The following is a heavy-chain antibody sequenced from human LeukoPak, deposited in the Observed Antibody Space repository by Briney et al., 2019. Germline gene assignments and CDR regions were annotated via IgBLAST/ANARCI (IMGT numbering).Heavy chain of an antibody. D-gene: IGHD6-19*01. CDR2: ISWNSGYI. CDR1: GFTFDNYA. CDR3: AKVRGTYSSGYFFDY. V-gene: IGHV3-9*01. Sequence: HPGGSLRLSCAASGFTFDNYAMHWVRQAPGKGLEWLSIISWNSGYIGYADSVKGRFTISRDNAKKSLDLKMNSLRAEDTAFYYCAKVRGTYSSGYFFDYWGQGTLVTVSS. J-gene: IGHJ4*02.